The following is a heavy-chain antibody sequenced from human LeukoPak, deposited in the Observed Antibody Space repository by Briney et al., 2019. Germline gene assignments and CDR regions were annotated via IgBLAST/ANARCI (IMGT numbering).Heavy chain of an antibody. J-gene: IGHJ6*02. V-gene: IGHV1-69*13. D-gene: IGHD2-2*01. CDR3: ATPVVPAATPSGRYYYYGMDV. CDR1: GGTFSSYA. CDR2: IIPIFGTA. Sequence: ASVKVSCKASGGTFSSYAISWVRQAPGQGLEWMVGIIPIFGTANYAQKFQGRVTITVDESTSTAYMELSSLRSEDTAVYYCATPVVPAATPSGRYYYYGMDVWGQGTTVTVSS.